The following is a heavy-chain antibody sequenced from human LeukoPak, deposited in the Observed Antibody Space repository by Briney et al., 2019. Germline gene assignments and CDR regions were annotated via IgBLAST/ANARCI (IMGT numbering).Heavy chain of an antibody. CDR1: GGSFSGYY. Sequence: PSETLSLTCAVYGGSFSGYYWSWIRLPPGKGLEWIGEINHSGSTNYNPSLKSRVTISVDTSKNQCSLKLSSVTAADTAVYYCARGASRSSPFDYWGQGTLVTVSS. CDR2: INHSGST. D-gene: IGHD6-6*01. V-gene: IGHV4-34*01. J-gene: IGHJ4*02. CDR3: ARGASRSSPFDY.